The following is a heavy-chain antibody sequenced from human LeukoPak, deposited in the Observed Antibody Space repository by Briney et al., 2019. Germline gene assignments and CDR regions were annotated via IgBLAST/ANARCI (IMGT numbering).Heavy chain of an antibody. Sequence: SETLSLTCTVSGGSISSSSYYWGWIRQPPGKGLEWIGSIHYSGSTYYNPSLKSRVTISVDTSKNQFSLKLSSVTAADTAVYYCARIAAAGKNWFDPWGQGTLVTVSS. J-gene: IGHJ5*02. CDR1: GGSISSSSYY. CDR3: ARIAAAGKNWFDP. CDR2: IHYSGST. V-gene: IGHV4-39*01. D-gene: IGHD6-13*01.